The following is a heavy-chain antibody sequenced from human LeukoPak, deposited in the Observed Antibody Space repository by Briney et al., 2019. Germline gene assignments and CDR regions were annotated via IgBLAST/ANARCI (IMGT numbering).Heavy chain of an antibody. D-gene: IGHD3-3*01. CDR3: ARTYYDLWSGSRYWYFQL. CDR2: IYYSGST. V-gene: IGHV4-59*08. CDR1: GGSISSYY. Sequence: SETLSLTCTVSGGSISSYYWSWIRQPPGKGLEWIGYIYYSGSTKYKPSLKSRVTISVDTSKNQFSLKLSPVTAADTAVYYCARTYYDLWSGSRYWYFQLWGRGTLVTVSS. J-gene: IGHJ2*01.